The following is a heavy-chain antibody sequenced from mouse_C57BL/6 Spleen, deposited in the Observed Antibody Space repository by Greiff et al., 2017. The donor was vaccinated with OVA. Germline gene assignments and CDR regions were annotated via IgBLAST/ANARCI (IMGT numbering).Heavy chain of an antibody. CDR3: ARDGYYGSSFAY. Sequence: QVQLQQPGAELVRPGSSVKLSCKASGYTFTSYWMHWVKQRPIQGLEWIGNIDPSDSETHYNQKFKDKATLTVDKSSSTAYMQLSSLTSEDSAVYYCARDGYYGSSFAYWGQGTLVTVSA. D-gene: IGHD1-1*01. CDR1: GYTFTSYW. V-gene: IGHV1-52*01. CDR2: IDPSDSET. J-gene: IGHJ3*01.